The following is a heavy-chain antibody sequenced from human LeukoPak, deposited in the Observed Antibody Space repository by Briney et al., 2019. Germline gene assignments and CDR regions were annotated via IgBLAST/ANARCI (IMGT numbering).Heavy chain of an antibody. Sequence: PGGSLRLSCAASGFTFSSYAMSWVRQAPGKGLEWVSAISDSGGSTYYADSVKGRFTISRDNSKNTLYLQMNSLRAEDTAVYYCAKGRGEYQLFYYMDVWGKGTTVTVSS. V-gene: IGHV3-23*01. J-gene: IGHJ6*03. D-gene: IGHD2-2*01. CDR1: GFTFSSYA. CDR2: ISDSGGST. CDR3: AKGRGEYQLFYYMDV.